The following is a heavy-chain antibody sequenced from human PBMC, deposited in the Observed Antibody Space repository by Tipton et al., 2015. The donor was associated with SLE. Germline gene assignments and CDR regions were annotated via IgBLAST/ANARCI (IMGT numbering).Heavy chain of an antibody. J-gene: IGHJ4*02. CDR3: VRSDQGMD. V-gene: IGHV4-4*07. Sequence: TLSLTCTVSSGSISGYYWSWIRQPAGKGLEWIGRMYTSGSINSNPSLKSRVTMSVDTSKNQFSLKLTSVTAADTAVYYCVRSDQGMDWGQGTLVTVSS. CDR1: SGSISGYY. CDR2: MYTSGSI.